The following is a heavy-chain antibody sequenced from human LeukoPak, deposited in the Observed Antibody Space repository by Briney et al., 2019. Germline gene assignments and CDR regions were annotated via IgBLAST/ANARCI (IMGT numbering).Heavy chain of an antibody. V-gene: IGHV4-39*01. CDR1: GGSISNSSHY. D-gene: IGHD6-13*01. CDR3: ARLPVAEPGTYSDY. CDR2: MYYSGRT. J-gene: IGHJ4*02. Sequence: PSETLSLTCTVSGGSISNSSHYWGWIRQPPGKGLEWIGSMYYSGRTYYNPSLKSRVTISVDTSKNQFSLKLSSVTAADTAVYYCARLPVAEPGTYSDYWGQGTLVTVSS.